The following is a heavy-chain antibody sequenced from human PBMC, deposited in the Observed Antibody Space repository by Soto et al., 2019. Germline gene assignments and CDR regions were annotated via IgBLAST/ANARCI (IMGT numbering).Heavy chain of an antibody. V-gene: IGHV1-18*01. CDR2: ISAYNGNT. J-gene: IGHJ4*02. Sequence: QVQLVQSGAEVKKPGASEKVSCKASGYTFTSYGISWVRQAPGQGLEWMGWISAYNGNTNYAQKLQGRVTMTTDTSTITAYLALRSLRSDDTAVYCCARDAAVGLLEYWGQGTLVTVSS. D-gene: IGHD3-10*01. CDR1: GYTFTSYG. CDR3: ARDAAVGLLEY.